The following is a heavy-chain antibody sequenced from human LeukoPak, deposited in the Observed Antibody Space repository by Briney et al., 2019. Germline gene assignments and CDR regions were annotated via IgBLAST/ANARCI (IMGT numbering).Heavy chain of an antibody. Sequence: GGSLRLSCAASGFTFSSYWMNWVRQAPGKGLEWVANIKQDGSEKYYVDSVKGRFTISRDNAKNSLYLQMYSLRAEDTAVYYCARQGDDSGSFLSTLDFWGQGTMVPVSS. CDR3: ARQGDDSGSFLSTLDF. CDR2: IKQDGSEK. CDR1: GFTFSSYW. D-gene: IGHD1-26*01. J-gene: IGHJ3*01. V-gene: IGHV3-7*05.